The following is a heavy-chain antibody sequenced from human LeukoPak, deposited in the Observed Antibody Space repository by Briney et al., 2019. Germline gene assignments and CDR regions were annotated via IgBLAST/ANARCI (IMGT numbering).Heavy chain of an antibody. V-gene: IGHV3-7*05. D-gene: IGHD6-19*01. CDR3: VRWNGGWEFDY. J-gene: IGHJ4*02. Sequence: PGGSLRLSCAASGFTFRNYWMTWVRQAPGKGLQRVAHIKEDGSEKYYVDSVMGRSTISRDNPKTSLYLQMNSLRVEDTAVYYCVRWNGGWEFDYWGQGTLVCVSS. CDR2: IKEDGSEK. CDR1: GFTFRNYW.